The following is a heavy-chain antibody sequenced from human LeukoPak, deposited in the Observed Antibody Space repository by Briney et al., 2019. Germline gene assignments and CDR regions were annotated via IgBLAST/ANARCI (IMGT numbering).Heavy chain of an antibody. CDR3: ARDGTMSTRAPGGVPDY. J-gene: IGHJ4*02. V-gene: IGHV1-2*02. Sequence: ASVKVSCKASGYTFTDYYMHWVRQAPGQGLEWMGWINPNSGDTYYAPKFQGRVAMTRDTSISTAYMELSRLRSDDTAVYYCARDGTMSTRAPGGVPDYWGQGTLVTVSS. CDR2: INPNSGDT. CDR1: GYTFTDYY. D-gene: IGHD3-10*02.